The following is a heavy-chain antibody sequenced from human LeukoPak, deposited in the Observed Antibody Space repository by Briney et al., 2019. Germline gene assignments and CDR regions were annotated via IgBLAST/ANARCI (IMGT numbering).Heavy chain of an antibody. V-gene: IGHV4-30-2*01. CDR2: IYHSGST. Sequence: SETLSLTCAVSGGSISSGGYSWSWIWQPPGKGLEWIGYIYHSGSTYYNPSLKSRVTISVDRSKNQFSLKLSSVTAADTAAYYCARDDILTGYPSDGGQGTLVTVPS. CDR1: GGSISSGGYS. D-gene: IGHD3-9*01. J-gene: IGHJ4*02. CDR3: ARDDILTGYPSD.